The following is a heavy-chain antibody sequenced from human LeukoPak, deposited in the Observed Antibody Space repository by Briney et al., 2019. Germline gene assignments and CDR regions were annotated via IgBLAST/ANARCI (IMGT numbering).Heavy chain of an antibody. D-gene: IGHD2-21*01. Sequence: PSETLSLTCTVSGGPISSYYWNLIRPPPGKGMEWIAYIYYSGRPHYNPSLKSRVTMSVDTSKNQFSLKLSSVTAADTAVYYCARVPKVVIAPNYYYYYMDVWGKGTTVTVSS. CDR2: IYYSGRP. CDR3: ARVPKVVIAPNYYYYYMDV. J-gene: IGHJ6*03. CDR1: GGPISSYY. V-gene: IGHV4-59*12.